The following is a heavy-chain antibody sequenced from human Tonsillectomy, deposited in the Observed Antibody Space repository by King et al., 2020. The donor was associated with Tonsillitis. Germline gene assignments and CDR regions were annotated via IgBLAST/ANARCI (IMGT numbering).Heavy chain of an antibody. J-gene: IGHJ4*02. D-gene: IGHD3-16*01. CDR3: TREEASMGEGFDY. CDR1: GFTFSSYS. Sequence: VQLVESGGGLVKPGGCLRLSCAASGFTFSSYSMNWVRQAPGKGLEWVSSISSSGASIYYADSVKGRFIISRDNAKNSLYLQMNSLRDEETAIYYCTREEASMGEGFDYWGQGTLVTVSS. CDR2: ISSSGASI. V-gene: IGHV3-21*06.